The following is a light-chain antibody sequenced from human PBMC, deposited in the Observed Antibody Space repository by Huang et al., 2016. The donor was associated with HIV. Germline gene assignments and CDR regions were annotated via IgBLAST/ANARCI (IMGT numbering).Light chain of an antibody. V-gene: IGKV3-15*01. CDR1: RSVSTN. Sequence: IVMTQSPPTLFVSPGERATLSCRANRSVSTNLAWYQQRHGHAARLLIYGSSTRAAGIPARFSGGGSGTDFSLTISSLQSEDFAVYYCHQYNNWLLSFGGGTRV. CDR2: GSS. CDR3: HQYNNWLLS. J-gene: IGKJ4*01.